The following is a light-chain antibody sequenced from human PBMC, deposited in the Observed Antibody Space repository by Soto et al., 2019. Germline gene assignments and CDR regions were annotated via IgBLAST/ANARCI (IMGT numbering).Light chain of an antibody. V-gene: IGLV1-44*01. CDR3: AAWDDSLNGPV. Sequence: QSVLTQPASVSGSPGQSITISCTGTSSDVGSYNLVSWYQQLPGTAPKLLIYSNNQWPSGVPDRFSGSKSGTSASLAISGLQSEDEADYYCAAWDDSLNGPVFGTGTKVTVL. CDR1: SSDVGSYNL. J-gene: IGLJ1*01. CDR2: SNN.